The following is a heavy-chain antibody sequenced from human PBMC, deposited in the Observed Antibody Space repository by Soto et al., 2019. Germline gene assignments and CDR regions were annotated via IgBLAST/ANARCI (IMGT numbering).Heavy chain of an antibody. D-gene: IGHD2-2*01. J-gene: IGHJ4*02. CDR2: INTGNGDS. V-gene: IGHV1-3*04. CDR3: ARVKTIAMPGFDY. Sequence: ASVKVSCKTSGYVFTSFAIHWMRQAPGQGPEWMGWINTGNGDSKYSEKFQDRVTITRDTSVTTAYMELSSLRSEDTAVYYCARVKTIAMPGFDYCGQGTPVTVSS. CDR1: GYVFTSFA.